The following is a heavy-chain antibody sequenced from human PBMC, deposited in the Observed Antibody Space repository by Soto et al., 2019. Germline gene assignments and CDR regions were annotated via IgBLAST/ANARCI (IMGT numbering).Heavy chain of an antibody. CDR2: IKSKTDGGTT. CDR1: GFSFSSAS. D-gene: IGHD3-10*02. V-gene: IGHV3-15*07. J-gene: IGHJ4*01. Sequence: GGSLRLSCRASGFSFSSASRNWVRKTPGRELERVGRIKSKTDGGTTDFAARVKGRFAISRDDSRDMMYMQMNSLKTEDTGLYYCTTDSLFTQMLVRFDFWGLGTLVTVSS. CDR3: TTDSLFTQMLVRFDF.